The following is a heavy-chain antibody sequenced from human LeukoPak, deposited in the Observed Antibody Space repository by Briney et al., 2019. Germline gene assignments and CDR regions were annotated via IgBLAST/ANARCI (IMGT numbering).Heavy chain of an antibody. D-gene: IGHD3-10*01. Sequence: GGSLRLSCAASGFTFSSYWMSWVRQAPGKGLEWVANMNEDGSVKNYVVSVKGRFTISSDNAKNSLFLRMNSLRAEDTAVYYCAKELVWFGESQSYFDLWGRGTLVTVSS. CDR3: AKELVWFGESQSYFDL. V-gene: IGHV3-7*05. J-gene: IGHJ2*01. CDR1: GFTFSSYW. CDR2: MNEDGSVK.